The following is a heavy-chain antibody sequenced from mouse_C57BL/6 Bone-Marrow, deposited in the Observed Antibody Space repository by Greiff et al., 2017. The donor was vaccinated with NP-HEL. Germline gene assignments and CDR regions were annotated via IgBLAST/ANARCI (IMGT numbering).Heavy chain of an antibody. CDR2: ISSGSSTI. Sequence: EVMLVESGGGLVKPGGSLKLSCAASGFTFSDYGMHWVRQAPEKGLEWVAYISSGSSTIYYVDTVKGRFTISRDNAKNTLFLQMTSLRSEDTAMYYCASNWDADYWGQGTTLTVSS. D-gene: IGHD4-1*01. V-gene: IGHV5-17*01. J-gene: IGHJ2*01. CDR3: ASNWDADY. CDR1: GFTFSDYG.